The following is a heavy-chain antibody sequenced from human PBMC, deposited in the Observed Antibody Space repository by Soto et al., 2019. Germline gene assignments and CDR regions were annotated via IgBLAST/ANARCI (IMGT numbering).Heavy chain of an antibody. CDR2: ISSSSSYI. Sequence: KPGGSLRLSCTASGFTFSSYSMNWVRQAPGKGLEWVSSISSSSSYIYYADSVKGRFTISRDNAKNSLYLQMNSLRAEDTAVYYCARYSSPYYYYYYMDVWGKGTTVTVSS. D-gene: IGHD6-13*01. CDR3: ARYSSPYYYYYYMDV. J-gene: IGHJ6*03. CDR1: GFTFSSYS. V-gene: IGHV3-21*01.